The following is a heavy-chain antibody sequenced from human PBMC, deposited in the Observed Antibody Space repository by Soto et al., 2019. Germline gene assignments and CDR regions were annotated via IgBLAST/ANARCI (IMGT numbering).Heavy chain of an antibody. Sequence: PGGSLRLSCAASGFTFSGYGLHWVRQAPGKGLEWVAVIWYDGSDKYYEDSVKGRFTISRDNSKNTLYLQINGLRAEDTAVYYCARESYGMDVWGQGTTVTVSS. J-gene: IGHJ6*02. V-gene: IGHV3-33*01. CDR1: GFTFSGYG. CDR3: ARESYGMDV. CDR2: IWYDGSDK.